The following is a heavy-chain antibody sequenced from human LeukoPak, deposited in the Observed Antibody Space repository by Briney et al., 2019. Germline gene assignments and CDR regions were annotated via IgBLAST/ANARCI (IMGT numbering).Heavy chain of an antibody. D-gene: IGHD6-19*01. CDR3: AREGLAVAGTL. V-gene: IGHV3-48*01. CDR2: ISSSSSTI. J-gene: IGHJ4*02. Sequence: GGSLRLSCAASGFTFSSYSMNWVRQAPGKGLEWVSYISSSSSTIYYADSVKGRFTISRDNAKNSLYLQTNSLRAEDTAVYYCAREGLAVAGTLWGQGTLVTVSS. CDR1: GFTFSSYS.